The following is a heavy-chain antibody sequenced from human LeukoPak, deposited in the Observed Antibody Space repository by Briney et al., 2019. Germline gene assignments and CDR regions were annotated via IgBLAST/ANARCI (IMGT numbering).Heavy chain of an antibody. Sequence: SETLFLTCTVSGGSISSYYWSWIRQPPGKGLEWIGYIYYSGSTNYNPSLKSRVTISVDTSKNQFSLKLSSVTAADTAVYYCARHEVVAAAGTSGWFDPWGQGTLVTVSS. CDR2: IYYSGST. D-gene: IGHD6-13*01. J-gene: IGHJ5*02. V-gene: IGHV4-59*08. CDR1: GGSISSYY. CDR3: ARHEVVAAAGTSGWFDP.